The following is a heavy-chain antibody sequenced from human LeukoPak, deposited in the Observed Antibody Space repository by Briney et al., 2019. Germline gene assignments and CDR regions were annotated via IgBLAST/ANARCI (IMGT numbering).Heavy chain of an antibody. CDR3: ARGRPGLASAGIYDF. D-gene: IGHD6-13*01. CDR2: MNPNTDKT. J-gene: IGHJ4*02. CDR1: GYTFTSSD. V-gene: IGHV1-8*01. Sequence: GASVKVSCKASGYTFTSSDINVVRQATGQGLEWMGWMNPNTDKTGFARNFQGRVTMTKNISISTAYMEVTSLTYEDTAIYYCARGRPGLASAGIYDFWGQGTLITVSS.